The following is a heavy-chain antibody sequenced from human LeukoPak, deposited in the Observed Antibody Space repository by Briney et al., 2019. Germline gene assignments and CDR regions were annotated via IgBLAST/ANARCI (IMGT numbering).Heavy chain of an antibody. Sequence: GASVKVSCKASGYTFTSYDINWVRQATGQRLEWMGWMNPNSGNTGYAQKFQGRVTITRNTSISTAYMELSSLRSEDTAVYYCARYGAPWYGSGSYYKQDAFDIWGQGTMVTVSS. CDR2: MNPNSGNT. D-gene: IGHD3-10*01. CDR3: ARYGAPWYGSGSYYKQDAFDI. CDR1: GYTFTSYD. V-gene: IGHV1-8*01. J-gene: IGHJ3*02.